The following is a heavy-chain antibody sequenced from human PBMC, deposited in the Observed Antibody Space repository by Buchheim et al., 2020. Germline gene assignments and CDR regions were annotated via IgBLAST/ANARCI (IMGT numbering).Heavy chain of an antibody. V-gene: IGHV3-30*03. CDR2: ISYDGSNK. CDR1: GFTFSSYG. CDR3: ASDYDFWSGYDY. Sequence: QVQLVESGGGVVQPGRSLRLSCAASGFTFSSYGMHWVRQAPGKGLEWVAVISYDGSNKYYADSVKGRFTISRDNSKNTLYLQMNSLRAEDTAVYYCASDYDFWSGYDYWGQGTL. D-gene: IGHD3-3*01. J-gene: IGHJ4*02.